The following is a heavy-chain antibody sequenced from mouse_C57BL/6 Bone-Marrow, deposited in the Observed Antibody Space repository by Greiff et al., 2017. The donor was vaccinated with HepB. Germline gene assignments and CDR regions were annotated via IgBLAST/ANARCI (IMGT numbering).Heavy chain of an antibody. CDR1: GYTFTSYW. CDR3: ARWDYGSSYTGYFDY. D-gene: IGHD1-1*01. J-gene: IGHJ2*01. V-gene: IGHV1-55*01. CDR2: IYPGSGST. Sequence: QVQLKQSGAELVKPGASVKMSCKASGYTFTSYWITWVKQRPGQGLEWIGDIYPGSGSTNYNEKFKSKATLTVDTSSSTAYMQLSSLTSEDSAVYYCARWDYGSSYTGYFDYWGQGTTLTVSS.